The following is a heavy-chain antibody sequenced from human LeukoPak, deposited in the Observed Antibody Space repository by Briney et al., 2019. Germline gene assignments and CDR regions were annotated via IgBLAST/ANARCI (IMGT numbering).Heavy chain of an antibody. V-gene: IGHV4-39*07. Sequence: SETLSLTCTVSGGSISSSSYYWGWIRQPPGKGLEWIGSIYYSGSTYYNPSLKSRVTISVDTSKNQFSLKLSSVTAADTAVYYCARDGMITFGGVIVSDGFQHWGQGTLVTVSS. CDR1: GGSISSSSYY. CDR3: ARDGMITFGGVIVSDGFQH. J-gene: IGHJ1*01. CDR2: IYYSGST. D-gene: IGHD3-16*02.